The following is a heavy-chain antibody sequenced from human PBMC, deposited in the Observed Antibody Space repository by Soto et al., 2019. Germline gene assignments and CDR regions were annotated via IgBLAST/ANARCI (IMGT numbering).Heavy chain of an antibody. Sequence: QVQLQESGPGLVKASQTLSLICSVSGESINSGGYYWSWIRHHPGKGLEWIGYIYDSESAYYNPSLKSGVTISMDTSKNHFAMKLSSVTAADTAVYYCARASSSSSAADYWGQGTLVTVSS. D-gene: IGHD6-6*01. CDR2: IYDSESA. J-gene: IGHJ4*02. CDR3: ARASSSSSAADY. CDR1: GESINSGGYY. V-gene: IGHV4-31*03.